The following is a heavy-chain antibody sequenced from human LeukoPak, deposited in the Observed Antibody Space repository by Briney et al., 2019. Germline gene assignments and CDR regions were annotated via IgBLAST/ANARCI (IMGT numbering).Heavy chain of an antibody. CDR2: INHSGST. Sequence: PGGSLRLSCAASGFTVSSNYMSWVRQAPGKGLEWIGEINHSGSTNYNPSLKSRVTISVDTSKNQFSLKLSSVTAADTAVYYCARRLGYSRNWFDPWGQGTLVTVSS. CDR1: GFTVSSNY. V-gene: IGHV4-34*01. D-gene: IGHD5-12*01. CDR3: ARRLGYSRNWFDP. J-gene: IGHJ5*02.